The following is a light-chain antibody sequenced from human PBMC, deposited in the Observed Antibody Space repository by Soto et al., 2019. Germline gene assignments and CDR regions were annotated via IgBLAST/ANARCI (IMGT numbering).Light chain of an antibody. Sequence: DIPMTQSPSSLSASVGDRVTITCRASQTITTYLNWYQQKPGKAPDLLIFAASTLQSGVPSRFSGSGSGTDFTLTIRSLQPEDFATYYCQQSYSTPYTFGQGTKLEIK. CDR1: QTITTY. V-gene: IGKV1-39*01. CDR2: AAS. J-gene: IGKJ2*01. CDR3: QQSYSTPYT.